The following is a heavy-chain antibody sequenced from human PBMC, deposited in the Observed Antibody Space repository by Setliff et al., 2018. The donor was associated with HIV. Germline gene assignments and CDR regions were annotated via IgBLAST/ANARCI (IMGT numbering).Heavy chain of an antibody. CDR1: GLTFNAHA. D-gene: IGHD2-8*02. CDR3: AKDQEYCTGPMCYSFNAFDI. J-gene: IGHJ3*02. Sequence: LRLSCAASGLTFNAHAMSWVRQAPGKGLEWVSAISYSGGSTFYADSVKGRFTISRQNYKNTLYLQMNSLKAEDTAVYYCAKDQEYCTGPMCYSFNAFDIWGQGTMVTVSS. V-gene: IGHV3-23*01. CDR2: ISYSGGST.